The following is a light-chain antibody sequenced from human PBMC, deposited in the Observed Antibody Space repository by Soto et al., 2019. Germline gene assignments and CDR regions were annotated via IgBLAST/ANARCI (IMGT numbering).Light chain of an antibody. CDR1: QSIGRF. CDR3: QQSYSTPLT. Sequence: DIQMTQSPSSLSASVGDRVTITCRASQSIGRFLNWYQQKPGKAPNVLINVASTLRSGVPSRFSGSGSGTDFTLTISSLQPEDFATYYCQQSYSTPLTFGPGTKVD. V-gene: IGKV1-39*01. J-gene: IGKJ3*01. CDR2: VAS.